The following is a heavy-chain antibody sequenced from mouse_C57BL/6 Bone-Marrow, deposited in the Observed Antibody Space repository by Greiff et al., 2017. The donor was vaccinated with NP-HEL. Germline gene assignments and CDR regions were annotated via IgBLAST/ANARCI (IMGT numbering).Heavy chain of an antibody. J-gene: IGHJ4*01. CDR2: IRSKSNNYAT. D-gene: IGHD1-1*01. Sequence: EVQVVESGGGLVQPKGSLKLSCAASGFSFNTYAMNWVRQAPGKGLEWVARIRSKSNNYATYYADSVKDRFTISRDDSESMLYLQMNNLKTEDTAMYYCVSDYGSSSYAMDYWGQGTSVTVSS. CDR3: VSDYGSSSYAMDY. V-gene: IGHV10-1*01. CDR1: GFSFNTYA.